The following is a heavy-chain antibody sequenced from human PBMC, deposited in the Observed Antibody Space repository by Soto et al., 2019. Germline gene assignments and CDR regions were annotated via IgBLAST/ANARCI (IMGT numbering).Heavy chain of an antibody. CDR1: GFSLSRRGVG. D-gene: IGHD3-10*01. CDR3: AHYLSGYYYVSVSSCAFDI. J-gene: IGHJ3*02. CDR2: IMWNDDN. V-gene: IGHV2-5*01. Sequence: SGPTGDPTQTLTLTCNFSGFSLSRRGVGVGWVRQPPGKALEWLALIMWNDDNHYSPSLKSRLTITKDTSKNQVVLTMTNMDPVDTATFYCAHYLSGYYYVSVSSCAFDIWGQGTRGTVS.